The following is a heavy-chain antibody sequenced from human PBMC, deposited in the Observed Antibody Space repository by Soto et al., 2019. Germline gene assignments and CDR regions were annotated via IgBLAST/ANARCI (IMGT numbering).Heavy chain of an antibody. D-gene: IGHD6-19*01. V-gene: IGHV2-5*01. CDR1: GFSLSTSGLG. Sequence: QITLKESGPTLVRPTQTLTLTCTFSGFSLSTSGLGVGWIRQPPGKALEWLALIYWNDDKRYSPSLKARLTITKDTSKNPVVLTMTNMDPVDTATYYCAHRPSGWYLFDYWGQETLVTVSS. J-gene: IGHJ4*02. CDR3: AHRPSGWYLFDY. CDR2: IYWNDDK.